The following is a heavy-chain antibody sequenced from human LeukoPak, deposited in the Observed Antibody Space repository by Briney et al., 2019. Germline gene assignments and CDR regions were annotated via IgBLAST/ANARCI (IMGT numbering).Heavy chain of an antibody. CDR2: IYYSGST. J-gene: IGHJ3*02. CDR1: GGSISSYY. Sequence: SETLSLTCTVSGGSISSYYWSWIRQPPGKGLEWIGYIYYSGSTNYNPSLKSRVTISVDTSENQFSLKLSSVTAADTAVYYCARDGMVVNAFDIWGQGTMVTVSS. V-gene: IGHV4-59*01. CDR3: ARDGMVVNAFDI. D-gene: IGHD2-15*01.